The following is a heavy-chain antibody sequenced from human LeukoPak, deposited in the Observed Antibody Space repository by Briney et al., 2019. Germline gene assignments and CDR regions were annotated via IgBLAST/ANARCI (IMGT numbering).Heavy chain of an antibody. D-gene: IGHD3-9*01. Sequence: PSETLSLTCTVSGGSIRSYFWGWIRQPPGKGLEWIAYIYHSGDTNYNPSLRSRVTISVDTSKNQFSLKLSSVTAADTAVYYCARQSSDILTGYYRGPYYYYGMDVWGQGTTVTVSS. V-gene: IGHV4-59*08. J-gene: IGHJ6*02. CDR1: GGSIRSYF. CDR3: ARQSSDILTGYYRGPYYYYGMDV. CDR2: IYHSGDT.